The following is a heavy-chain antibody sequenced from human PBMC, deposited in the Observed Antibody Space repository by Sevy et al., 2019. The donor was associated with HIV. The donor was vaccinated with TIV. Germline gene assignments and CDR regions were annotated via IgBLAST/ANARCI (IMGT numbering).Heavy chain of an antibody. Sequence: GGSLRLSCAASGFTVSSNYMSWVRQAPGKGLQWVSVIYSGGTTYYADSVQGRLTISRDNSKNTLYLQMNSLRAEDTAVYYCARGFWSGYYYSGSYGMDVWGQGTTVTVSS. D-gene: IGHD3-3*01. V-gene: IGHV3-53*01. CDR1: GFTVSSNY. J-gene: IGHJ6*02. CDR2: IYSGGTT. CDR3: ARGFWSGYYYSGSYGMDV.